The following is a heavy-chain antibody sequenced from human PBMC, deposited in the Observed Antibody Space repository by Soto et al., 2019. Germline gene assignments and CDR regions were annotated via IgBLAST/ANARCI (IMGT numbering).Heavy chain of an antibody. J-gene: IGHJ4*02. V-gene: IGHV2-5*02. CDR2: IYWDDDK. D-gene: IGHD2-15*01. CDR3: AHRGYCSGGSCYSGRPYYFDY. CDR1: GFSLSTSGVG. Sequence: QITLKESGPTLVKPTQTLTLTCTFSGFSLSTSGVGVGWIRQPPGKALEWLALIYWDDDKRYSPSLKSRLTINKDTSKXXVXLXXTNRDPVDTATYYCAHRGYCSGGSCYSGRPYYFDYWGQGTLVTVSS.